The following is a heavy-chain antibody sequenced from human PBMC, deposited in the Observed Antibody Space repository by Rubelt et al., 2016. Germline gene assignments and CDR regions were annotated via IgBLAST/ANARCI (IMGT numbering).Heavy chain of an antibody. CDR3: AREPPFYYDSSGAPVGFDY. CDR2: ISPSGGST. Sequence: LHGAGQGLEWMGIISPSGGSTSYAQKFQGRVTMTRDTSTSTVYMELSSLRSEDTAVYYCAREPPFYYDSSGAPVGFDYWGQGTLVTVSS. D-gene: IGHD3-22*01. J-gene: IGHJ4*02. V-gene: IGHV1-46*01.